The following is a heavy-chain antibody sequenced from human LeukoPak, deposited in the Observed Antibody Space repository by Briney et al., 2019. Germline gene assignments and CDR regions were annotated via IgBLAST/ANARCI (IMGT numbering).Heavy chain of an antibody. D-gene: IGHD3-3*01. CDR3: ARKRAQSDFWSGYGPDRWFVP. J-gene: IGHJ5*02. CDR1: GYTLTGYY. CDR2: INPNSGGT. V-gene: IGHV1-2*02. Sequence: ASVKVSCKASGYTLTGYYMHWVRQAPGQGLEWMGWINPNSGGTNYAQKFQGRVTMTRDTSISTAYMELSRLRSDDTAVYYCARKRAQSDFWSGYGPDRWFVPWGQGTLVTVSS.